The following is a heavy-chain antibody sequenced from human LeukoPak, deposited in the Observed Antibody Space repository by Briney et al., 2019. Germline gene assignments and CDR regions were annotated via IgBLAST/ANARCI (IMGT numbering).Heavy chain of an antibody. V-gene: IGHV3-23*01. CDR2: ICGSGGST. Sequence: GGSLRLSCAASGFTFSSYAMSWVRQAPGKGLEWVSAICGSGGSTYYADSVKGRFTISRDNSKNTLYLQMNSRRAEDTAVYYCARTLIEYSVSSCYFDYWGQGTLVTVSS. D-gene: IGHD6-6*01. CDR1: GFTFSSYA. J-gene: IGHJ4*02. CDR3: ARTLIEYSVSSCYFDY.